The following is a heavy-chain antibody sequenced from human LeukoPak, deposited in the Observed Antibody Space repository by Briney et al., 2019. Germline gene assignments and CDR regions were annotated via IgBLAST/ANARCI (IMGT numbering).Heavy chain of an antibody. Sequence: SESLSLTCTVSGGSISSYYWSWIRQPPGKGLEWIGYIYYSGSTNYNPSLKSRVTISVDTSKNQFSLKLSSVTAADTAVFYCARGPYAYDSSGAFDIWGQGTMVTVSS. CDR1: GGSISSYY. CDR2: IYYSGST. D-gene: IGHD3-22*01. J-gene: IGHJ3*02. V-gene: IGHV4-59*08. CDR3: ARGPYAYDSSGAFDI.